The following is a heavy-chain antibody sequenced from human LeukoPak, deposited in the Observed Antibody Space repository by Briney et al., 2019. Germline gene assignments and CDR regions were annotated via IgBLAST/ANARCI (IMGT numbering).Heavy chain of an antibody. CDR3: AKDVVVTANYFDY. Sequence: AGGSLRLSCAASGFTFGSYGMHWVRQAPGKGLEWVAVISYDGSNKYYADSVKGRFTISRDNSKNTLYLQMNSLRAEDTAVYYCAKDVVVTANYFDYWGQGTLVTVSS. J-gene: IGHJ4*02. D-gene: IGHD2-21*02. V-gene: IGHV3-30*18. CDR1: GFTFGSYG. CDR2: ISYDGSNK.